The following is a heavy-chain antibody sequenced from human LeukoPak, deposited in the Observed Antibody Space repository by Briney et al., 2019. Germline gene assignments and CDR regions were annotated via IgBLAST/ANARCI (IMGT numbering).Heavy chain of an antibody. CDR3: ARAGMYYYDSSGYNYYFDY. Sequence: GGSLRLSCAASGFTFSSYGMHWVRQAPGKGLEWVAVISYDGSNKYYADSVKGRFTISRDNSKNTLYLQMNSLRAEDTAVYYCARAGMYYYDSSGYNYYFDYWGQGTLVTVSS. CDR2: ISYDGSNK. D-gene: IGHD3-22*01. CDR1: GFTFSSYG. J-gene: IGHJ4*02. V-gene: IGHV3-30*03.